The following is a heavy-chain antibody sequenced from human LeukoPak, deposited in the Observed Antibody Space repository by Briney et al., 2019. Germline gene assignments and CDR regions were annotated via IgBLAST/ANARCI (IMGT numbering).Heavy chain of an antibody. CDR2: ISKSGDST. Sequence: PGGSLRLSCAASGFTFDDYAMSWVRQAPGKGLVWVSAISKSGDSTFYADSVKGRFTISRDNSQNTLYVQMNSLRAEDTAVYYCAKDQGYSSAWYSRDGFDMWGQGTMVTVSS. V-gene: IGHV3-23*01. J-gene: IGHJ3*02. CDR3: AKDQGYSSAWYSRDGFDM. CDR1: GFTFDDYA. D-gene: IGHD6-19*01.